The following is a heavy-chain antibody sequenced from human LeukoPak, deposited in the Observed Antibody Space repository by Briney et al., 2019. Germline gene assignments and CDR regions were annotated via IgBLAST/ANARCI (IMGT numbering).Heavy chain of an antibody. J-gene: IGHJ3*02. V-gene: IGHV4-31*03. CDR3: ARDPLWFGESQFGAFDI. CDR2: IYYSGST. Sequence: TSQTLSLTCTVSGGSISSGGYYWSWIRQHPGKGLEWIGYIYYSGSTYYNPSLKSRVTISVDTSKNQFSLKLSSVTAADTAVYYCARDPLWFGESQFGAFDICGQGTMVTVSS. D-gene: IGHD3-10*01. CDR1: GGSISSGGYY.